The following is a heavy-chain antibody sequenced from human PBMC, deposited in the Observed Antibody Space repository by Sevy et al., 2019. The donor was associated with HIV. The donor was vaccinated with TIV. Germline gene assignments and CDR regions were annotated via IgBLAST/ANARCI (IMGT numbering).Heavy chain of an antibody. CDR2: ISSDGDNT. D-gene: IGHD2-15*01. J-gene: IGHJ5*02. V-gene: IGHV3-30*03. CDR3: VREGAPYRNIRYCSGNNCFYNWFDP. Sequence: GGSLRLSCAASGFTFSSYSINWVRQAPGKGLEWVAIISSDGDNTYYADTVKGRFTISRDNSKNTVYLQMNRLRAEDTAFYYCVREGAPYRNIRYCSGNNCFYNWFDPWGQGTLVTVSS. CDR1: GFTFSSYS.